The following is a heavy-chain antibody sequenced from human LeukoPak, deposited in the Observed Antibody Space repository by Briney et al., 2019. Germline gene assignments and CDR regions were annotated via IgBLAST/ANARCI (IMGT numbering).Heavy chain of an antibody. CDR1: GYTFTSYG. J-gene: IGHJ4*02. CDR2: ISAYNGNT. CDR3: ARGSLSVAVTPFDS. D-gene: IGHD6-19*01. V-gene: IGHV1-18*01. Sequence: ASVKVSCKASGYTFTSYGINWVRQAPGQGLEWMGWISAYNGNTNYAQKLQGRVTMTTDTSTSTAYMELRSLRSDDTAVYYCARGSLSVAVTPFDSWGQGTLVTVSS.